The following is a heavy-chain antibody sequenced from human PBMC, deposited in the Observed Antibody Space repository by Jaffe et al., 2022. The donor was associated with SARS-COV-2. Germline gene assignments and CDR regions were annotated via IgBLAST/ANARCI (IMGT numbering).Heavy chain of an antibody. J-gene: IGHJ4*02. CDR2: IGHGGGT. D-gene: IGHD3-10*01. CDR3: TIHSGTTHLNY. Sequence: QVQLQQWGAGLLRPSDTLSLTCAVYGGSFSGYYWNWIRQPPGKGLEWIGEIGHGGGTNYNPSLKSRVTISVDTSNNQVSLKLRSMTAADTAVYYCTIHSGTTHLNYWGQGTLVTVSS. CDR1: GGSFSGYY. V-gene: IGHV4-34*01.